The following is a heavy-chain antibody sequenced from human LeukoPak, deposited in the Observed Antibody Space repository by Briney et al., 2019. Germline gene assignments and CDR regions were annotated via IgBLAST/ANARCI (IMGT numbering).Heavy chain of an antibody. Sequence: PSETLSLTCTASGGSISSYYWSWIRQPPGKGLEWIGYIYYSGSANYNPSLKSRVTISVDTSRNQFSLKLSSVTAADTAVYYCASQPYYYDSSGYFFDYWGQGTLVTVSS. CDR3: ASQPYYYDSSGYFFDY. D-gene: IGHD3-22*01. V-gene: IGHV4-59*08. J-gene: IGHJ4*02. CDR1: GGSISSYY. CDR2: IYYSGSA.